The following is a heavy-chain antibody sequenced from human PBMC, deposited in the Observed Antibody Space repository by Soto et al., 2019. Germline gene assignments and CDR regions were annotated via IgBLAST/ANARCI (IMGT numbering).Heavy chain of an antibody. CDR3: ARGLRGSSSWYDWFDP. Sequence: GWIRQPPGKGLEWIGTIYYSGSTYYNPSLKSRVTISVDTSKNQFSLKLSSVTAADTAVYYCARGLRGSSSWYDWFDPWGQGTLVTVSS. V-gene: IGHV4-39*01. D-gene: IGHD6-13*01. J-gene: IGHJ5*02. CDR2: IYYSGST.